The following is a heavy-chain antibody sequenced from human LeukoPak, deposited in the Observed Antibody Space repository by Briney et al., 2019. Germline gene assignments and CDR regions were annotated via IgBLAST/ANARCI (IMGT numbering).Heavy chain of an antibody. V-gene: IGHV4-39*07. J-gene: IGHJ4*02. Sequence: SETLSLTCTVSGGSISSSSYYWGWIRQPPGKGLEWIGSIYYSGSTYYNPSLKSRVTISVDTSKNQFSLKLSSVTAADTAVYYCAGDPLFPGIAVAGRAYWGQGTLVTVSS. CDR2: IYYSGST. D-gene: IGHD6-19*01. CDR1: GGSISSSSYY. CDR3: AGDPLFPGIAVAGRAY.